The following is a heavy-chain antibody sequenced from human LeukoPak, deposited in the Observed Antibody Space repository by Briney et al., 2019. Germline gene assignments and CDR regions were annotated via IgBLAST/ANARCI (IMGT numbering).Heavy chain of an antibody. D-gene: IGHD4-23*01. CDR1: GGTFSSYA. Sequence: SVKVSCKASGGTFSSYAISWVRQAPGQGLEWMGSIIPIFGIANYAQKFQGRVTITADKSTSTAYMELSSLRSEDTAVYYCARDKGSYGGNSGAFDIWGQGTMVTVSS. CDR3: ARDKGSYGGNSGAFDI. V-gene: IGHV1-69*04. CDR2: IIPIFGIA. J-gene: IGHJ3*02.